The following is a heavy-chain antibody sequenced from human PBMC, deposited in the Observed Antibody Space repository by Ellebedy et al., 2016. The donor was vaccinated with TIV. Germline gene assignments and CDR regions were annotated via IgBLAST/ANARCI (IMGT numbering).Heavy chain of an antibody. D-gene: IGHD5-12*01. Sequence: ASVKVSXXASGGTFSSCAISWVRQAPGQGLEWMGGIIPIFGTANYAQKFQGRVTITADESTSTAYMELSSLRSEDTAVYYCARGAAVATVRLYYYYGMDVWGQGTTVTVSS. V-gene: IGHV1-69*13. CDR2: IIPIFGTA. CDR3: ARGAAVATVRLYYYYGMDV. CDR1: GGTFSSCA. J-gene: IGHJ6*02.